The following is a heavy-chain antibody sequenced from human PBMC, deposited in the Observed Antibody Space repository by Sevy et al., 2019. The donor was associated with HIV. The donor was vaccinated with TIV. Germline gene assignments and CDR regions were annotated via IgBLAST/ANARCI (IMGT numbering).Heavy chain of an antibody. CDR3: AGATYYYDSSGPYYFDY. D-gene: IGHD3-22*01. CDR2: ITSSGSTI. CDR1: GFTFSNFE. Sequence: GGSLRLSCAASGFTFSNFEMNWVRQAPGKGLEWISYITSSGSTIYYADSVQGRFTITRDNAKNSLFLQMNSLRAEDTAVYYDAGATYYYDSSGPYYFDYWGQGTLVTVSS. J-gene: IGHJ4*02. V-gene: IGHV3-48*03.